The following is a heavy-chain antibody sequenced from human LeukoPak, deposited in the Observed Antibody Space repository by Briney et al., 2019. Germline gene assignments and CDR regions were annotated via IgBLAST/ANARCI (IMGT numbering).Heavy chain of an antibody. D-gene: IGHD6-13*01. CDR1: GYTFTGYY. V-gene: IGHV1-2*02. CDR2: ISPNSGDT. Sequence: ASVKVSCKASGYTFTGYYLHWVRQAPGQGLEWMAWISPNSGDTYYAQKFQGRVTTTRDTSISTAYMELSRLRSDDTAVYYCARDRSSSWYYYYYYMDVWGKGTTVTVSS. CDR3: ARDRSSSWYYYYYYMDV. J-gene: IGHJ6*03.